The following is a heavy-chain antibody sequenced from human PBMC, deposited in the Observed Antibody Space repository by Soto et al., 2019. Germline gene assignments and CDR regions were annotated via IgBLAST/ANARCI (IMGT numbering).Heavy chain of an antibody. D-gene: IGHD2-2*01. CDR1: SGSISSSDYY. J-gene: IGHJ5*02. CDR3: VRCGHRYALDSPFDP. V-gene: IGHV4-39*01. CDR2: MFYSGSTP. Sequence: PSETLSLTCTVSSGSISSSDYYWGWIRQPPGKGLEWIGSMFYSGSTPHYNPSLKCRVTISVDTSKNQFSLKLSSVTAADTAVYYCVRCGHRYALDSPFDPWGQGTLVTVSS.